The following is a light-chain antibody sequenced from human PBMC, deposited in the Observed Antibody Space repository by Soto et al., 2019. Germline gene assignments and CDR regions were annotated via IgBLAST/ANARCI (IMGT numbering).Light chain of an antibody. Sequence: DIQMTQSPSSLSASVGDRVTITCRASQSISSYLNWYQHKPGKAPNLLIYAATTLQSGVPSRFSGSGSGTEFTLTISSLQPDDFATYYCQQYNSYSTFGQGTKVDIK. CDR1: QSISSY. CDR3: QQYNSYST. J-gene: IGKJ1*01. V-gene: IGKV1-5*01. CDR2: AAT.